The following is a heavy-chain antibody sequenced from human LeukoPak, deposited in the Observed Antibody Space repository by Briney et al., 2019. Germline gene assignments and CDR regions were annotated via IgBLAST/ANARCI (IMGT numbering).Heavy chain of an antibody. CDR2: INHSGST. V-gene: IGHV4-34*01. D-gene: IGHD6-6*01. J-gene: IGHJ5*02. CDR3: ARRTGGIAARPRWFDP. Sequence: PSETLSLTCAVYGGSFSGYYWSWIRQPPGKGLDWIGEINHSGSTNYNPSLKSRVTISVDTSKNQFSLKLSSVTAADTAVYYCARRTGGIAARPRWFDPWGQGTLVTLSS. CDR1: GGSFSGYY.